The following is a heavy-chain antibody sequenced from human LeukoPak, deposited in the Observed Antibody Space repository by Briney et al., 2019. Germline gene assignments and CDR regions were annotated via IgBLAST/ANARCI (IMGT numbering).Heavy chain of an antibody. D-gene: IGHD3-16*01. Sequence: GGSLRLSCGASGFTFIDYSMNWVRQAPGKGLEWVSYISSDTITYAESVKGRFTISRDNAKNSLFLQMNSLRDEDTAVYYCARDYDYAFDYWGQGALVTVSS. J-gene: IGHJ4*02. CDR3: ARDYDYAFDY. CDR1: GFTFIDYS. V-gene: IGHV3-48*02. CDR2: ISSDTI.